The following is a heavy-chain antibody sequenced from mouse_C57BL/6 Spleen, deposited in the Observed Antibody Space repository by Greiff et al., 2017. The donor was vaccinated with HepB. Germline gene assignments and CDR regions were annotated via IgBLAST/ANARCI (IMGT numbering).Heavy chain of an antibody. V-gene: IGHV7-3*01. J-gene: IGHJ3*01. CDR3: ARSSYDYDGFAY. Sequence: EVKLMESGGGLVQPGGSLSLSCAASGFTFTDYYMSWVRQPPGKALEWLGFIRNKANGYTTEYSASVKGRFTISRDNSQSILYLQMNALRAEDSATYYCARSSYDYDGFAYWGQGTLVTVSA. D-gene: IGHD2-4*01. CDR1: GFTFTDYY. CDR2: IRNKANGYTT.